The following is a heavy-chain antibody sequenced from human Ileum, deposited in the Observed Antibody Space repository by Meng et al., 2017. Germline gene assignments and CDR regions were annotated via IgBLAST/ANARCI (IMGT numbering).Heavy chain of an antibody. D-gene: IGHD1-1*01. CDR1: GFTFNTAY. CDR3: TWKGRPFDY. V-gene: IGHV3-15*04. Sequence: EVQLVESGGGLVKPGGSRRLSCAASGFTFNTAYMYWVRQAPGKGLEWVGRIVSKVGGGATDYAAPVKGRFTISRDDSKSTVYLQMNSLKIEDTAVYYCTWKGRPFDYWGQGTLVTVSS. CDR2: IVSKVGGGAT. J-gene: IGHJ4*02.